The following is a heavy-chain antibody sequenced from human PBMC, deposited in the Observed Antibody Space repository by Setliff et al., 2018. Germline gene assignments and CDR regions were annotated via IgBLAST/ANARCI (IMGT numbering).Heavy chain of an antibody. CDR1: GGSISGSSYY. V-gene: IGHV4-39*01. Sequence: KTSETLSLTCTVSGGSISGSSYYWGWVRQPPGKGLEWIGSIHYSGGTYHNPFLKSRATISVDTSKNQFSLNLSSVTAADTAVYYCVTPFPMFYYDSRGSPPNFDSWGQGTLVTVSS. CDR2: IHYSGGT. J-gene: IGHJ4*02. D-gene: IGHD3-22*01. CDR3: VTPFPMFYYDSRGSPPNFDS.